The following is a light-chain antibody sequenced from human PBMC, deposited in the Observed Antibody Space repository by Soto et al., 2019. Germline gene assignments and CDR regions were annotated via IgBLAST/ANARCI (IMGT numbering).Light chain of an antibody. CDR2: GAS. CDR3: QQHNNWPPIT. V-gene: IGKV3-20*01. J-gene: IGKJ5*01. CDR1: QSVSSSY. Sequence: EIVLTQSPGTLSLSPGERATLSCRASQSVSSSYLAWYQQKPGQAPRLLIYGASSRATGIPDRFSGSGSGTDFTLTISRLEPEDFAVYYCQQHNNWPPITFGQGTRLEIK.